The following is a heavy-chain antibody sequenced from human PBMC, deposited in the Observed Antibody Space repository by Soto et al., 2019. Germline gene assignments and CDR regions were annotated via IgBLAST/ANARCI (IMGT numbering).Heavy chain of an antibody. Sequence: SVKVSCKASGGTFSSYAISWVRQAPGQGLEWMGGIIPTFGTANYAQKFQGRVTITADESTSTAYMELGSLRSEDTAVYYCASARESFGDYYGIDVWGQGTTVTVYS. D-gene: IGHD3-3*01. CDR2: IIPTFGTA. CDR3: ASARESFGDYYGIDV. J-gene: IGHJ6*02. V-gene: IGHV1-69*13. CDR1: GGTFSSYA.